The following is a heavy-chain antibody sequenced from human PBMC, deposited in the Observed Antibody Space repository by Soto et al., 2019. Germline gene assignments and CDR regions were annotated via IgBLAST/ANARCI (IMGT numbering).Heavy chain of an antibody. J-gene: IGHJ6*03. CDR3: ARVAKLERPSAPSYYYYYMDV. Sequence: GASVKVSCKASGYTFTSYGISWVRQAPGQGLEWMGWISAYNGNTNYAQKLQGRVTMTTDTSTSTAYMELRSLRSDDTAVYYCARVAKLERPSAPSYYYYYMDVWGKGTTVTVSS. CDR2: ISAYNGNT. V-gene: IGHV1-18*01. D-gene: IGHD1-1*01. CDR1: GYTFTSYG.